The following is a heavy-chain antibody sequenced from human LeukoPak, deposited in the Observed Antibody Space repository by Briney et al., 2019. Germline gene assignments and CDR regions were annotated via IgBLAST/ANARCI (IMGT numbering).Heavy chain of an antibody. J-gene: IGHJ6*03. CDR2: ISAYNGNT. D-gene: IGHD2-2*01. CDR1: GYTFTSYG. V-gene: IGHV1-18*01. CDR3: ARRRPDIVVVPAESYYMDV. Sequence: GASVKVSCKASGYTFTSYGISWVRQAPGQGLEWMGWISAYNGNTNYAQKLQGRVTMTTDTSTSTAYMELRGLRSDDTAVYYCARRRPDIVVVPAESYYMDVWGKGTTVTVSS.